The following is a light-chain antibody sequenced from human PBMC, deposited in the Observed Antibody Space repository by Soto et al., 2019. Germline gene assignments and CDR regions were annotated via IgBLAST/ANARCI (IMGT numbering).Light chain of an antibody. Sequence: QSALIQPRSESGSPGQSVTISCTGTSSDVGVYKYVSWYRQHPGKAPKLMIYDVITRPSGVPDRFSGSKSGNTASLTISGLQAEDESDYYCCSYAGDYTFVFGSGTKLTLL. CDR1: SSDVGVYKY. V-gene: IGLV2-11*01. CDR2: DVI. CDR3: CSYAGDYTFV. J-gene: IGLJ1*01.